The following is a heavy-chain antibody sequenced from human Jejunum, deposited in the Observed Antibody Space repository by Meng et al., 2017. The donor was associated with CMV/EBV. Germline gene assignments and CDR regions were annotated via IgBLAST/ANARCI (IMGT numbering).Heavy chain of an antibody. V-gene: IGHV4-61*01. CDR1: VSSGNYY. D-gene: IGHD3-22*01. J-gene: IGHJ4*02. Sequence: VSSGNYYWSWIRQPPGKGLEWIGYIYYSGRTNYNPSLKSRVTISVDTSKNQFSLNLSSVTAADTAVYFCARAYTYYFDTTGYYLDYWGQGTLVTVSS. CDR3: ARAYTYYFDTTGYYLDY. CDR2: IYYSGRT.